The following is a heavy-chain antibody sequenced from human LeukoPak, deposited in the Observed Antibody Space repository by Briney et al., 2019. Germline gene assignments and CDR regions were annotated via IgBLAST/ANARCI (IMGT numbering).Heavy chain of an antibody. CDR3: ARLRVTTVTDEFDY. J-gene: IGHJ4*02. Sequence: KPSETLSLTCAVYGGSFSGYYWSWIRQPPGKGLEWIGEINHSGSTNYNPSLKSRVTISVDTSKNQFSLKLSSVTAADTAVYYCARLRVTTVTDEFDYWGQGTLVTVSS. CDR2: INHSGST. D-gene: IGHD4-11*01. V-gene: IGHV4-34*01. CDR1: GGSFSGYY.